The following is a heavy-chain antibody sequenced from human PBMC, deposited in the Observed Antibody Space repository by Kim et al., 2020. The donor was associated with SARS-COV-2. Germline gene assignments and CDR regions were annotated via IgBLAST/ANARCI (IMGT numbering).Heavy chain of an antibody. D-gene: IGHD2-15*01. CDR1: GFTFSSYA. CDR3: SKVRWVLLTYFDY. Sequence: GGSLRLSCAASGFTFSSYAMSWVRQAPGKGLEWVSAISGSGGSTYYADSVKGRFTISRDNSKNTLYLQMNSLRAEDTSVYYCSKVRWVLLTYFDYWGQGTLVTVSS. J-gene: IGHJ4*02. CDR2: ISGSGGST. V-gene: IGHV3-23*01.